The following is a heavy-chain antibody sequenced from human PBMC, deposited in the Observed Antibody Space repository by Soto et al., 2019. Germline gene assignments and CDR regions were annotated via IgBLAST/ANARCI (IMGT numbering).Heavy chain of an antibody. V-gene: IGHV1-69*13. D-gene: IGHD5-12*01. Sequence: SVKVSCKASGGTFSSYAISWVRQAPGQGLEWMGGIIPIFGTANYAQKFQGRVTITADESTSTAYMELSSLRSEDTAVYYCARPRGYSGYGRYDYWGQGNLVTIS. CDR3: ARPRGYSGYGRYDY. CDR2: IIPIFGTA. CDR1: GGTFSSYA. J-gene: IGHJ4*02.